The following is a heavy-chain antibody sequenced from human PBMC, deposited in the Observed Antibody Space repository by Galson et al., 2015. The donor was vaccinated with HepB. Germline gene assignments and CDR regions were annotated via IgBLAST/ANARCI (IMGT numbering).Heavy chain of an antibody. CDR2: SIGRTGNT. CDR3: ARGGIGELEGLDP. V-gene: IGHV3-23*01. Sequence: SLRLSCAASGFTFSSHATTWVRQAPGKGLEWVASIGRTGNTYYSDSRFTISRDNFRNTVHLQMNSLRVEDTAVYKCARGGIGELEGLDPWGQGTLVTVSS. CDR1: GFTFSSHA. D-gene: IGHD6-13*01. J-gene: IGHJ5*02.